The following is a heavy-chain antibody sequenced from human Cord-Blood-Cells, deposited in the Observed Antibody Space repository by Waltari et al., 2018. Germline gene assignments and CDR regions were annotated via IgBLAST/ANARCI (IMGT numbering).Heavy chain of an antibody. Sequence: QLQLQESGPGLVKPSETLSLTCTVSGGSISSSSYYWGWLRQPPGKGLEWIGSIYYSGSTYYNPSLKSRVTISVDTSKNQFSLKLSSVTAADTAVYYCARSIGVVINWFDPWGQGTLVTVSS. CDR3: ARSIGVVINWFDP. CDR1: GGSISSSSYY. D-gene: IGHD3-3*01. CDR2: IYYSGST. V-gene: IGHV4-39*01. J-gene: IGHJ5*02.